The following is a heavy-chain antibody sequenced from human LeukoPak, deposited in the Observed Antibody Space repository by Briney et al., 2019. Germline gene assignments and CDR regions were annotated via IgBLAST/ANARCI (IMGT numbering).Heavy chain of an antibody. V-gene: IGHV4-39*07. D-gene: IGHD2-15*01. CDR1: GDSITSRTYY. J-gene: IGHJ4*02. CDR3: ARGGWYAGL. CDR2: IYYSGST. Sequence: SETLSLTCTVSGDSITSRTYYWGWIRQPPGKGLEWIGTIYYSGSTYFNPSLKSRVTLSIDTSKNQFSLKLSSVTAADTAVYYCARGGWYAGLWGQGTLVTVSS.